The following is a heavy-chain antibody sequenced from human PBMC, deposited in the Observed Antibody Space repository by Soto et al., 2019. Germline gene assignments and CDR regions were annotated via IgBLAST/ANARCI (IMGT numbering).Heavy chain of an antibody. CDR2: ISPYNGNT. CDR1: GYIFSSYG. D-gene: IGHD3-22*01. V-gene: IGHV1-18*01. CDR3: ARDEFYYDSSSYLGPDY. Sequence: QVQLVQSGAEVKKPGASVKVSCKASGYIFSSYGISWVRQAPGQGLEWMGWISPYNGNTNSAQKLQDRVTMTTDTSTSTAYMELRSLRSDDTAVYYCARDEFYYDSSSYLGPDYWGQGTLVTVSS. J-gene: IGHJ4*02.